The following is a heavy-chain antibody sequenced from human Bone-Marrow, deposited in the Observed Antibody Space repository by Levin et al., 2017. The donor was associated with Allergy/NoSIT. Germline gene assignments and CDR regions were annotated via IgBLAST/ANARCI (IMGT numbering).Heavy chain of an antibody. D-gene: IGHD6-6*01. V-gene: IGHV1-69*01. J-gene: IGHJ4*02. CDR2: IIPIFGTA. CDR1: GGTFSSYA. CDR3: ARVRRPSIAARAGPGEFDY. Sequence: KPGESLKISCNASGGTFSSYAISWVRQAPGQGLEWMGGIIPIFGTANYAQKFQGRVTITADESTSTAYMELSSLRSEDTAVYYCARVRRPSIAARAGPGEFDYWGQGTLVTVSS.